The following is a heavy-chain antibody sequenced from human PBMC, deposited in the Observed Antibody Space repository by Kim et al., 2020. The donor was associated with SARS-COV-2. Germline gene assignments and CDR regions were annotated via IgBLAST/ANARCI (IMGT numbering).Heavy chain of an antibody. CDR1: GFTFSNAW. Sequence: GGSLRLSCAASGFTFSNAWMSWVRQAPGKGLEWVGRITSKTDGGSNDYAAHVKGRFTISRDDSKNTLYLQMNSLKTEDTAVYYCTPDGDDYKWGGGYWG. D-gene: IGHD4-4*01. CDR3: TPDGDDYKWGGGY. CDR2: ITSKTDGGSN. J-gene: IGHJ4*01. V-gene: IGHV3-15*01.